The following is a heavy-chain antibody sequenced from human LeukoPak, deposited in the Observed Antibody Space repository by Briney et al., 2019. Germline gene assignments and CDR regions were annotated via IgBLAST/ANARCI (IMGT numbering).Heavy chain of an antibody. Sequence: NPSETLSLTCTVSGGSISGYYWSWIRQPPGKALEWIGYIYSGSTDYNPSLKSRVTISMDTSKNQFSLNLSSLTAADTAVYYCARYRAFDIWGQGTLVTVSS. CDR3: ARYRAFDI. V-gene: IGHV4-59*01. J-gene: IGHJ3*02. CDR2: IYSGST. CDR1: GGSISGYY.